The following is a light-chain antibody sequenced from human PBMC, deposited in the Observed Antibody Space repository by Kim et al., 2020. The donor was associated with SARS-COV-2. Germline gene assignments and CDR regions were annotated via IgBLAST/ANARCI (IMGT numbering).Light chain of an antibody. CDR1: KLSDKY. J-gene: IGLJ3*02. Sequence: SYELTQPSSVSVSPGQTASITCSGDKLSDKYVCWYQQRPGQSPVLVIFQDNKRPSGIPERFSGSNSGNTATLTISGTQAVDEAEYYCQAWDSSLGGVFGGGTQLTVL. CDR2: QDN. V-gene: IGLV3-1*01. CDR3: QAWDSSLGGV.